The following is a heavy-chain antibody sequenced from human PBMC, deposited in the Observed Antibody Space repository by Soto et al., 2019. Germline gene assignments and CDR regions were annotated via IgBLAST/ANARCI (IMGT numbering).Heavy chain of an antibody. D-gene: IGHD6-13*01. Sequence: QVQLVQSGAEVKKPGASVKVSCKASGYTFTSYGISWVRQAPGQGLEWMGWISAYNGNTNYAQKLQGRVTMTTDTSTSTAYMELRSLRSDDTAVYYCARDSAGYSSSWYRDYYYGMDVWGQGTTVTVSS. J-gene: IGHJ6*02. CDR3: ARDSAGYSSSWYRDYYYGMDV. CDR1: GYTFTSYG. CDR2: ISAYNGNT. V-gene: IGHV1-18*01.